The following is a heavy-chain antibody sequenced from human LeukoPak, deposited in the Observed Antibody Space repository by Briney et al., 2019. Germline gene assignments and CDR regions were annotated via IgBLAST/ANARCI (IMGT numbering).Heavy chain of an antibody. J-gene: IGHJ4*02. V-gene: IGHV3-7*03. CDR3: AKDGNWARFEN. D-gene: IGHD7-27*01. CDR1: GFTFSSYW. Sequence: QAGGSLRLSCAASGFTFSSYWMSWVRQAPGKGLEWVANIKKDGSEKYYVDSVKGRFTISRDNSKNTLYLQMNSPRAEDTAAYYCAKDGNWARFENWGQGTLVTVSS. CDR2: IKKDGSEK.